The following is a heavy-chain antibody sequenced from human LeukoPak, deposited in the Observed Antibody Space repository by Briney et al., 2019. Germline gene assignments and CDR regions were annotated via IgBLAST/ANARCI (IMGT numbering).Heavy chain of an antibody. CDR1: GFTFSSYW. J-gene: IGHJ4*02. V-gene: IGHV3-7*01. CDR3: ARDLGLLRGFDY. D-gene: IGHD1-26*01. CDR2: VKQDGSEK. Sequence: GGSLRLSCAASGFTFSSYWKSWVRQAPGKGLEWVANVKQDGSEKYYVDSVKGRFTISRDNAKNSLFLQMNSLRAEDTAVYYCARDLGLLRGFDYWGQGTLVTVSS.